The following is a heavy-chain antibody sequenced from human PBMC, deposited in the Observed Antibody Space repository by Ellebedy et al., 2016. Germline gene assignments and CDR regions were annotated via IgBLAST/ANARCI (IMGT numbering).Heavy chain of an antibody. CDR3: ARDYAGV. CDR2: ISYDGSHT. J-gene: IGHJ4*02. V-gene: IGHV3-30*04. CDR1: GFTVTTYA. Sequence: GGSLRLSCAASGFTVTTYAVHWVRQAPGKGLEWVAVISYDGSHTNYADSVKGRFTISRDTSKNTVYLQMSSLESEDTAVYYCARDYAGVWGQGTLVTVSS. D-gene: IGHD3-16*01.